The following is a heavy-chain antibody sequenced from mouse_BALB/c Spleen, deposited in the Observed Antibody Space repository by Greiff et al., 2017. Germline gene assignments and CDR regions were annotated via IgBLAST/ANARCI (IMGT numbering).Heavy chain of an antibody. CDR1: GFTFTDYY. CDR2: IRNKANGYTT. V-gene: IGHV7-3*02. J-gene: IGHJ4*01. CDR3: ARVTYDGYYAMDY. D-gene: IGHD2-3*01. Sequence: EVKLMESGGGLVQPGGSLRLSCATSGFTFTDYYMSWVRQPPGKALEWLGFIRNKANGYTTEYSASVKGRFTISRDNSQSILYLQMNTLRAEDSATYYCARVTYDGYYAMDYWGQGTSVTVSS.